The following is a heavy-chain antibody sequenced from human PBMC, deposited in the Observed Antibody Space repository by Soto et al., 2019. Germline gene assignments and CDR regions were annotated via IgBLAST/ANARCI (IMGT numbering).Heavy chain of an antibody. Sequence: GGSLRLSCAASGFTFSSYWMSWVRQAPGKGLEWVANIKQDGSEKYYVDSVKGRFTISRDNAKNSLYLQMNSLRAEDTAVYYCARGGGWLQFHWTFDYWGQGTLVTVSS. CDR3: ARGGGWLQFHWTFDY. V-gene: IGHV3-7*01. D-gene: IGHD5-12*01. CDR1: GFTFSSYW. J-gene: IGHJ4*02. CDR2: IKQDGSEK.